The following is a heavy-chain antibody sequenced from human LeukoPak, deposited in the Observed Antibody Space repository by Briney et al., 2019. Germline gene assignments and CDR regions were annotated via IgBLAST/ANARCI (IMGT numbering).Heavy chain of an antibody. CDR1: GVTFSSYA. Sequence: PGGSLRLSCAASGVTFSSYAMSWVRQAPGKGLEWVSTISGTGGYTYYAYSVKGRFTISRDNSKSTVYLQMNSLRAEDTALYYCAKRVAAAGYYFDYWGQGTLVTVSS. J-gene: IGHJ4*02. CDR2: ISGTGGYT. V-gene: IGHV3-23*01. D-gene: IGHD6-25*01. CDR3: AKRVAAAGYYFDY.